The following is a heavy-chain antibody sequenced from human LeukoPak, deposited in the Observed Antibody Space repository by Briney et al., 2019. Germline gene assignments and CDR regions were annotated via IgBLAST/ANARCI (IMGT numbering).Heavy chain of an antibody. D-gene: IGHD5-12*01. CDR1: GGSISSYY. V-gene: IGHV4-59*01. Sequence: PSETLSLTCTVSGGSISSYYWSWIRQPPGKGLEWIGYIYYSGSTNYNPSLKSRVTISVDTSKNQFSLKLSSVTAADTAVYYCATFPRYSGYGDFDHWGQGTLVTVSS. J-gene: IGHJ4*02. CDR3: ATFPRYSGYGDFDH. CDR2: IYYSGST.